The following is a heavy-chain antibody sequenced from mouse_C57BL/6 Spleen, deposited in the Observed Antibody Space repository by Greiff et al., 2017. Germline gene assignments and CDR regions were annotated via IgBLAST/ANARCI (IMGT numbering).Heavy chain of an antibody. J-gene: IGHJ2*01. CDR1: GYSITSGYY. Sequence: EVKLMESGPGLVKPSQSLSLTCSVTGYSITSGYYWNWIRQFPGNKLEWRGYISYDGSNNYNPSLKNRISITRDTSKNQFFLKLNAVTTEDTATYYCARESGDLGPYFDYWGQGTTLTVSS. D-gene: IGHD4-1*01. CDR3: ARESGDLGPYFDY. CDR2: ISYDGSN. V-gene: IGHV3-6*01.